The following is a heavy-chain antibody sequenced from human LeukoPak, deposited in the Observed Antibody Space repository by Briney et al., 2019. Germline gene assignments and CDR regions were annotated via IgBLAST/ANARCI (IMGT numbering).Heavy chain of an antibody. V-gene: IGHV3-48*03. J-gene: IGHJ4*02. CDR2: ISGSDSTI. Sequence: GGSLRLSCAASGFTFSSYEMSWVRQAPGKGLEWVSYISGSDSTIYYADSVKGRFTISRDNAKNSLYLQMNSLRAEDTAVYYCARVIGSSWYSFDYWGQGTLVTVFS. CDR3: ARVIGSSWYSFDY. CDR1: GFTFSSYE. D-gene: IGHD6-13*01.